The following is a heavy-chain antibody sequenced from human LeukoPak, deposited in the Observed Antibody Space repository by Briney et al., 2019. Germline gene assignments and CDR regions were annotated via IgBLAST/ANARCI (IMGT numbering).Heavy chain of an antibody. J-gene: IGHJ5*02. CDR2: ISYDGSNE. Sequence: GGSLRLSCAASGFTLGSYGMHWVRQAPGKGLEWVASISYDGSNEYYGDSVKGRFSVSRDNSKNTLYLQMNSLRAEDTAVYYCARLSDCSSTSCPGWFDPWGQGTLVTVSS. V-gene: IGHV3-30*03. D-gene: IGHD2-2*01. CDR1: GFTLGSYG. CDR3: ARLSDCSSTSCPGWFDP.